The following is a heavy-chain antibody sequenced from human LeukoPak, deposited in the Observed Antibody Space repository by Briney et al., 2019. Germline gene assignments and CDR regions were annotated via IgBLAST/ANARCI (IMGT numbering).Heavy chain of an antibody. CDR2: IYHSGST. V-gene: IGHV4-38-2*01. Sequence: SETLSLTCAVSGYSISRGDYWGWMRQPPGKELEWIGSIYHSGSTYYNPSLKIRVTISVDTSKNQFSLKLSSVIAADTAVYYCARHARYYYDSSGYYYLYYFDYWGQGTLVTVSS. CDR1: GYSISRGDY. D-gene: IGHD3-22*01. CDR3: ARHARYYYDSSGYYYLYYFDY. J-gene: IGHJ4*02.